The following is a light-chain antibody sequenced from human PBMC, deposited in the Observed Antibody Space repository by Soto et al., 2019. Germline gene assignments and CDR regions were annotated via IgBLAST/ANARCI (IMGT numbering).Light chain of an antibody. CDR2: GTS. CDR1: QSVSSGY. Sequence: EIVLTXXXXTLSLSPGERATLSCRASQSVSSGYLAWYQQKGGQAPRLLIYGTSSRATGIPDRFSGSGSGTDFTLTISRLEPEDFAVYYCQQYGSSPWTFGQGTKVEIK. J-gene: IGKJ1*01. CDR3: QQYGSSPWT. V-gene: IGKV3-20*01.